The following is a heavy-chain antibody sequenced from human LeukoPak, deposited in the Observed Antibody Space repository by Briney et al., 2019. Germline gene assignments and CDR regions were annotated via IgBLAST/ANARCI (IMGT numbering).Heavy chain of an antibody. J-gene: IGHJ4*02. CDR3: ARDFFYDILVAYAEGDY. Sequence: PGPCLRPSRAAAGFSFSNSWMSSVRQPPRDGIELVASIIQDGRRTYYVDCVEGRFTISRHNAENSLYLEMICLRAEDAAVYHCARDFFYDILVAYAEGDYWGQGTLVTVSS. D-gene: IGHD3-9*01. V-gene: IGHV3-7*01. CDR2: IIQDGRRT. CDR1: GFSFSNSW.